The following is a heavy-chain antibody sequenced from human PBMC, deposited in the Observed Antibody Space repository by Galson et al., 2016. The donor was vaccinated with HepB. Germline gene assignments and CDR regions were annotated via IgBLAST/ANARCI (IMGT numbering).Heavy chain of an antibody. J-gene: IGHJ4*02. V-gene: IGHV3-74*01. CDR2: ISPDGGTT. CDR3: TRPQDYHPDF. CDR1: GFTFDNHW. D-gene: IGHD4-11*01. Sequence: SLRLSCAASGFTFDNHWMHWVRQAPGKGLVWVSRISPDGGTTNYADSVRGRFTISRDNAKNTLYLQMSSLRAEDTAVYYCTRPQDYHPDFWGQGTLVTVSS.